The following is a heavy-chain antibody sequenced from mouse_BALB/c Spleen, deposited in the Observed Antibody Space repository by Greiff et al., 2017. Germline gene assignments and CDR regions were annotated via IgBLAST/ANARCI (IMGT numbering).Heavy chain of an antibody. Sequence: EVQRVESGGGLVQPGGSRKLSCAASGFTFSSFGMHWVRQAPEKGLEWVAYISSGSSTIYYADTVKGRFTISRDNPKNTLFLQMTSLRSEDTAMYYCARNGNHYAMDYWGQGTSVTVSS. CDR2: ISSGSSTI. CDR1: GFTFSSFG. V-gene: IGHV5-17*02. J-gene: IGHJ4*01. CDR3: ARNGNHYAMDY. D-gene: IGHD2-1*01.